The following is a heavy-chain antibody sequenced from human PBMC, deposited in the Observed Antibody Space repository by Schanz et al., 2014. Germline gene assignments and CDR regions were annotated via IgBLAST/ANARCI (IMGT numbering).Heavy chain of an antibody. CDR2: IYYSGSS. Sequence: QVQLQESGPGLLKPSETLSLTCTVSGGSIRSYFWSWIRQPPGKGLEWIGYIYYSGSSDYNPSLKSRVTISVDTTKNQFSLNLSSATAADTAVYYCARDRGRGDLPGDIWGQGTMVTVSS. J-gene: IGHJ3*02. CDR3: ARDRGRGDLPGDI. V-gene: IGHV4-59*12. CDR1: GGSIRSYF. D-gene: IGHD4-17*01.